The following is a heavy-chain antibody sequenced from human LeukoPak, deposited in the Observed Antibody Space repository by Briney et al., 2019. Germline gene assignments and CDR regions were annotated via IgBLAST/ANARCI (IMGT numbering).Heavy chain of an antibody. Sequence: PGGSLGLSCAASGFTFSSYAMSWVRQAPGKGLEWVSAISGSGGSTYYADSVKGRFTISRDNSKNTLYLQMNSLRAEDTAVYYCAKALLENWNYEDYWGQGTLVTVSS. D-gene: IGHD1-7*01. CDR2: ISGSGGST. V-gene: IGHV3-23*01. CDR1: GFTFSSYA. CDR3: AKALLENWNYEDY. J-gene: IGHJ4*02.